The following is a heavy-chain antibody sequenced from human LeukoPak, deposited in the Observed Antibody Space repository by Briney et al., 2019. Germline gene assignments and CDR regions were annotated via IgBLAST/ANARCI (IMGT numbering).Heavy chain of an antibody. D-gene: IGHD1-26*01. V-gene: IGHV4-38-2*01. CDR3: ARQVGYYEAFDI. CDR1: GSSISSGHY. CDR2: MYKSGST. J-gene: IGHJ3*02. Sequence: SETLSLTCDVSGSSISSGHYWGWIRQSPGKGLEWIASMYKSGSTYFKASLKSRVAISLDTPKNQFSLTLSSVTAADTAVYYCARQVGYYEAFDIWGQGTMVTVSS.